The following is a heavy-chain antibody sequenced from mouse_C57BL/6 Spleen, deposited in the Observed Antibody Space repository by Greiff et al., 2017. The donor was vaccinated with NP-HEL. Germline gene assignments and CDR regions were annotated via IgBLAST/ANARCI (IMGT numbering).Heavy chain of an antibody. CDR2: IDPADSET. D-gene: IGHD2-3*01. CDR3: ALYDGYLFAY. V-gene: IGHV1-52*01. CDR1: GYTFTSYW. J-gene: IGHJ3*01. Sequence: VQLQQPGAELVRPGSSVKLSCKASGYTFTSYWMPWVKQRPIQGLEWIGNIDPADSETYYNQKFKGKATLTVDKSSSTAYMQLSSLTSEDSAVYYCALYDGYLFAYWGQGTLVTVSA.